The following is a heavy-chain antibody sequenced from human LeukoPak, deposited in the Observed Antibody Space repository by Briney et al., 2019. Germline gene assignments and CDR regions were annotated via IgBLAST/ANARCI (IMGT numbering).Heavy chain of an antibody. J-gene: IGHJ4*02. CDR2: IIPIFGTA. V-gene: IGHV1-69*13. CDR1: GGTFSSYA. CDR3: ARDRAGLYYYDSSGYSYFDY. D-gene: IGHD3-22*01. Sequence: SVKVSCKASGGTFSSYAISWVRQAPGQGLEWMGGIIPIFGTANYAQKFQGRVTITADESTSTAYMELSSLRSEDTAVYYCARDRAGLYYYDSSGYSYFDYWGQGTLVTVSS.